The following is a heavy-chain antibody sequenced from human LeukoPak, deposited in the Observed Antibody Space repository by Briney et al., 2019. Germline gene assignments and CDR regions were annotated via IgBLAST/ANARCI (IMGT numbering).Heavy chain of an antibody. J-gene: IGHJ4*02. Sequence: SETLSLTCSVSEASISTFSRSWIRQPPGKGLEWIGYVYYTGSTNYKPSLKSRVTIFPDTSKNQFSLRLTSVTAADTAVYYCARHGVYSSSSYFDYLGQGTLVTVSS. V-gene: IGHV4-59*08. D-gene: IGHD6-6*01. CDR1: EASISTFS. CDR2: VYYTGST. CDR3: ARHGVYSSSSYFDY.